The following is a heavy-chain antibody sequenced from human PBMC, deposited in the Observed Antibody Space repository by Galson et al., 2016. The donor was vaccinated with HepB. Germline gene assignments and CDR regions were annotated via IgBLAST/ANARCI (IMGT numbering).Heavy chain of an antibody. V-gene: IGHV6-1*01. Sequence: CAISGDSVSSKSVAWNWIRQSPSRGLGWLGRTYKRSKWYNDYAVSVKSRITINADTSKNQFSLHLNSVTPEDTAVYYCARKVTMVRGTAFDIWGQGTMVTVSS. CDR1: GDSVSSKSVA. J-gene: IGHJ3*02. CDR2: TYKRSKWYN. CDR3: ARKVTMVRGTAFDI. D-gene: IGHD3-10*01.